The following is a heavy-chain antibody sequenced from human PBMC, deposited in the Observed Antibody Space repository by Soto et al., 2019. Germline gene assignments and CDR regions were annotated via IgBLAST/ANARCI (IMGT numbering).Heavy chain of an antibody. CDR1: VGGFSVDF. CDR2: IIPLLDTT. Sequence: SVKVSWKTSVGGFSVDFITWVRQAPGQGLEWIGRIIPLLDTTNYAQKFQGRVTITADKSTGTAYLEVTNLTYEDTAVYYCEVTPRSWGQGLLVTVSS. D-gene: IGHD2-21*02. CDR3: EVTPRS. J-gene: IGHJ4*02. V-gene: IGHV1-69*08.